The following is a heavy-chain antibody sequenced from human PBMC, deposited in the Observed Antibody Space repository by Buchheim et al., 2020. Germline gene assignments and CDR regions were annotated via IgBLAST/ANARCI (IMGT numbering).Heavy chain of an antibody. CDR1: GFTFSSYG. J-gene: IGHJ3*02. CDR2: IRNDGSTK. Sequence: QVQLVESGGGVVQPGRSLRLSCAASGFTFSSYGMHWVRQAPGKGLEWVTFIRNDGSTKYYADSVKGRFTISRDNPKKTRYLQMSSLKPEDMAVYYCAKGFLNVWNAFDIWGQGT. V-gene: IGHV3-30*02. D-gene: IGHD1-1*01. CDR3: AKGFLNVWNAFDI.